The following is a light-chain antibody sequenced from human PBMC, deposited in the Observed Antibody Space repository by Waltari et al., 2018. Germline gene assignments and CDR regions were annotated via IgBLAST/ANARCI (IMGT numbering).Light chain of an antibody. J-gene: IGKJ4*01. V-gene: IGKV1-33*01. CDR3: QQYDNLPLT. CDR1: QDISNY. CDR2: DAS. Sequence: DIQTNQSPSSLSASVGDRVTITCQASQDISNYLKWYQQKPGKAPKLLIYDASNLETGVPSRFIGSGSGTDFTFTISSLQPEDIATYYCQQYDNLPLTFGGGTKVEIK.